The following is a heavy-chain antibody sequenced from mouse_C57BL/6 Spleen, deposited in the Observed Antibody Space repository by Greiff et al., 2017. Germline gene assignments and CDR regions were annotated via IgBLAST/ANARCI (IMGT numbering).Heavy chain of an antibody. CDR2: FYPGSGSI. D-gene: IGHD2-4*01. CDR3: ARHEGDYDYDLAWFAY. Sequence: QVQLQQSGAELVKPRASVKLSCKASGYTFTEYTIHWVKQRSGQGLEWIGWFYPGSGSIKYNEKFKDKATLTADKSSSTVYMELSRLTSEDSAVYFCARHEGDYDYDLAWFAYWGQGTLVTVSA. CDR1: GYTFTEYT. J-gene: IGHJ3*01. V-gene: IGHV1-62-2*01.